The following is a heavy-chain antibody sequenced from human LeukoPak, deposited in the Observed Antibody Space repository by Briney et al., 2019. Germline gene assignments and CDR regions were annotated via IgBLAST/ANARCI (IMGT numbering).Heavy chain of an antibody. CDR1: GFTFSNAW. Sequence: GGSLRLSCAASGFTFSNAWMSWVRQAPGKGLEWVANIKQDGSEKYYVDSVKGRFTISRDNAKNSLYLQMNSLRAEDTAVYYCARVPSSGYYYDSSGYSDYWGQGTLVTVSS. CDR2: IKQDGSEK. CDR3: ARVPSSGYYYDSSGYSDY. J-gene: IGHJ4*02. D-gene: IGHD3-22*01. V-gene: IGHV3-7*01.